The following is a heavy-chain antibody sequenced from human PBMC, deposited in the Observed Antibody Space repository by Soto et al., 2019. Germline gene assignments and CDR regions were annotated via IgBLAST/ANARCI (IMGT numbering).Heavy chain of an antibody. CDR3: ERDLQSRLGIDY. D-gene: IGHD7-27*01. Sequence: GGSLRLSCVASGFTLNSYWMSWVRQAPGKGLEWVANIKEDGSDKYYVDSVKGRFTISRDNAKNSLYLQMNNLRAEDTAVYYCERDLQSRLGIDYWGQGNLVTVSS. CDR2: IKEDGSDK. CDR1: GFTLNSYW. V-gene: IGHV3-7*01. J-gene: IGHJ4*02.